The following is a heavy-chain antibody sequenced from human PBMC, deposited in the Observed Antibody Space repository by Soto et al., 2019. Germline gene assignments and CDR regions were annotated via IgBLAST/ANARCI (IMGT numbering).Heavy chain of an antibody. CDR2: ISAYNGNT. CDR3: ARDAGTSYSSGWRGPDFDY. V-gene: IGHV1-18*01. D-gene: IGHD6-19*01. CDR1: GYTFTSYG. Sequence: ASVKVSCKASGYTFTSYGISWVRQAPGQGLEWMGWISAYNGNTNYAQKLQGRVTMTTDASTSTAYMELRSLRSDDTAVYYCARDAGTSYSSGWRGPDFDYWGQGTLVTVSS. J-gene: IGHJ4*02.